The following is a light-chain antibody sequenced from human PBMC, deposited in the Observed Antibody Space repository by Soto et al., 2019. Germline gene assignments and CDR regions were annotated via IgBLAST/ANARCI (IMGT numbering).Light chain of an antibody. V-gene: IGKV3-20*01. CDR2: GAS. CDR1: QSVSSSY. J-gene: IGKJ1*01. Sequence: EIVLTQFPCTLSLSPGERATLSCRASQSVSSSYLAWYQQKPGQAPRLLIYGASSRATGIPDRFSGSGSGTDFTLTISRLEPEDFAVYYCQQYGSSPPTFGQGTKVDIK. CDR3: QQYGSSPPT.